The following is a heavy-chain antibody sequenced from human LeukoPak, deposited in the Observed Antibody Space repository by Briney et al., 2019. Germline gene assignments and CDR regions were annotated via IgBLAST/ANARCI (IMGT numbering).Heavy chain of an antibody. J-gene: IGHJ4*02. CDR1: GYTFTSYA. CDR3: ARASLAYCGGDCYGHFDY. CDR2: INPNSGGA. Sequence: ASVKVSCKASGYTFTSYAMNWVRQAPGQGLEWMGWINPNSGGANYAQKFQGWVTMTRDTSISTAYMELSRLRSDDTAVYYCARASLAYCGGDCYGHFDYWGQGTLVTVSS. D-gene: IGHD2-21*02. V-gene: IGHV1-2*04.